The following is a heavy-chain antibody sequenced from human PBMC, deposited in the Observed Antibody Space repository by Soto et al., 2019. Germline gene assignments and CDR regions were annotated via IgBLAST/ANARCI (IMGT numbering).Heavy chain of an antibody. Sequence: PGGSLTLSCAASGFTYSSYEMNWLRQAPGKWLEWVSYISRSGTSNYYADAVKGRFTISRDNAKYPLSMQMNSLRAEYTAIYYCAIDGTDIAAGSDYGMDVWGQVTTVTV. CDR2: ISRSGTSN. V-gene: IGHV3-48*03. D-gene: IGHD2-21*02. CDR1: GFTYSSYE. CDR3: AIDGTDIAAGSDYGMDV. J-gene: IGHJ6*02.